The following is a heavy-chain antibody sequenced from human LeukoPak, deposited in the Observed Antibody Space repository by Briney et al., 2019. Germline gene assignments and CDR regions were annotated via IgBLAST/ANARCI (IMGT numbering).Heavy chain of an antibody. CDR1: GFTFSNAW. CDR3: ATEGSVGVVKANYYYYYMDV. Sequence: GGSLRLSCAASGFTFSNAWMSCVRQAPGKGLEWVGRIKSKTDGGTTDYAAPVKGRFTISRDDSKNTLYLQMNSLRAEDTAVYYCATEGSVGVVKANYYYYYMDVWGKGTTVTVSS. CDR2: IKSKTDGGTT. D-gene: IGHD3-3*01. V-gene: IGHV3-15*01. J-gene: IGHJ6*03.